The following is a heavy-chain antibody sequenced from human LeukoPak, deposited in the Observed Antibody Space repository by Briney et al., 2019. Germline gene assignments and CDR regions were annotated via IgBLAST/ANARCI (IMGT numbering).Heavy chain of an antibody. J-gene: IGHJ4*02. CDR1: VFTFRGSA. CDR3: TRGGDTAMADLDY. D-gene: IGHD5-18*01. Sequence: PGGSQRLSCAASVFTFRGSAMHWVRQASGKGLEWVGRIRSKANSYATAYAASVKGRFTISRDDSKNTAYLQMNSLKTEDTAVYYCTRGGDTAMADLDYWGQGTLVTVSS. CDR2: IRSKANSYAT. V-gene: IGHV3-73*01.